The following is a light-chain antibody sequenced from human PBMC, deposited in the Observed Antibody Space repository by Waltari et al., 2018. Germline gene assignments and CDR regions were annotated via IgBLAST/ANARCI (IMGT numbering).Light chain of an antibody. J-gene: IGKJ2*01. CDR2: AAS. CDR1: QSISSL. Sequence: DIQMTQSPSSLSASVGDRVTITCRASQSISSLLNWYQQKPGKAPQVLISAASNLQSGVPSRFSGSGSGTDFTLTISSLQAEDVAVYYCQQYYSTPQTFGQGTKLEIK. CDR3: QQYYSTPQT. V-gene: IGKV1-39*01.